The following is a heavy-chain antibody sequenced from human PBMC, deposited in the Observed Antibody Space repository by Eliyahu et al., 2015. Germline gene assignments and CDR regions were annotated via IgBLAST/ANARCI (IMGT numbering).Heavy chain of an antibody. V-gene: IGHV3-23*01. CDR3: AIGAYYYNDTSSLPFDS. J-gene: IGHJ4*02. CDR1: XFIFPNXA. D-gene: IGHD3-10*01. CDR2: ISGDGYST. Sequence: EVQLIESGGGLVQPGGSLRLPCXASXFIFPNXAMTWVRQAPGKGLEWVSSISGDGYSTYYANSVKGRFTISRDNFKNTLYLQMDSLRAEDTAIYYCAIGAYYYNDTSSLPFDSWGQGTLVTVSS.